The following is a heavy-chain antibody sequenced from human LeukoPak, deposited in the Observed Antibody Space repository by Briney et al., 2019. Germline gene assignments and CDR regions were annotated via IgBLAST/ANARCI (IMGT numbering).Heavy chain of an antibody. Sequence: GASVKVSCKASGYTFTSHGISWVRQAPGQGLEWMGWISAYNGITDYARKLRGRVTMTTDTSTSTAYMELRSLSSDDTAVYYCARASRVGAPREEGYWGQGTLVTVSS. CDR2: ISAYNGIT. CDR3: ARASRVGAPREEGY. D-gene: IGHD1-26*01. J-gene: IGHJ4*02. V-gene: IGHV1-18*01. CDR1: GYTFTSHG.